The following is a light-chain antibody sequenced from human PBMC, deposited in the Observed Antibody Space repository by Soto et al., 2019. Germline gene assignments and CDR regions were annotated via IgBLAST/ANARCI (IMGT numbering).Light chain of an antibody. CDR2: GAS. CDR1: QSVSSSY. J-gene: IGKJ1*01. Sequence: IVLPHSPATLSLSPVEISPLSFMASQSVSSSYLAWYQQKPGQAPRLLIYGASSRATGIPDRFGGSGSGTDFTLTISRLEPEDFAVYYCQQYGSLWKFGQGNKVDIK. CDR3: QQYGSLWK. V-gene: IGKV3-20*01.